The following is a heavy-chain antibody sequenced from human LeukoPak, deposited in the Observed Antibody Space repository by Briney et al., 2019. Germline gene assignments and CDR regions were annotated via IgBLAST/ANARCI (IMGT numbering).Heavy chain of an antibody. Sequence: SETLSLTCTVSGGSISSSTYYWGWIRQPPGKGLEWIGSIYYSGSTYYNPSLKSRVTISVDTSKNQFSLKLSSVTAADTAVYYCARDQDSSSWYQYYFDYWGQGTLVTVSS. V-gene: IGHV4-39*07. D-gene: IGHD6-13*01. J-gene: IGHJ4*02. CDR1: GGSISSSTYY. CDR2: IYYSGST. CDR3: ARDQDSSSWYQYYFDY.